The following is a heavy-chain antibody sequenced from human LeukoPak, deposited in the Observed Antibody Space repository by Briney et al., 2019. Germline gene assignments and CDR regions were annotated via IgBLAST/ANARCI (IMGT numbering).Heavy chain of an antibody. D-gene: IGHD4-17*01. CDR1: GGSISSSSYY. CDR3: ASGDYFDY. CDR2: IYYSGST. J-gene: IGHJ4*02. Sequence: SETLSLTCTVSGGSISSSSYYWGWIRQPPGKGLEWIGSIYYSGSTNYSPSLKSRVTMSVDTSKNQFSLRLRSVTAADTAMYYCASGDYFDYWGQGTLVTVSS. V-gene: IGHV4-39*07.